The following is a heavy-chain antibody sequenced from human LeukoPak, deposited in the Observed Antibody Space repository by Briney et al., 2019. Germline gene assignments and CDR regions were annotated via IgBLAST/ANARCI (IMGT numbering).Heavy chain of an antibody. D-gene: IGHD1-14*01. J-gene: IGHJ4*02. CDR2: ISSSSRYI. V-gene: IGHV3-21*01. Sequence: GGSLRLSCAASGFTFSSYSMNWVRQAPGKGLEWVSSISSSSRYIYYADSVKGRFTISRDNTKNSLYLQMNSLRAEDTAVYYCARDVSSQTTGGFDYWGQGALVTVSS. CDR3: ARDVSSQTTGGFDY. CDR1: GFTFSSYS.